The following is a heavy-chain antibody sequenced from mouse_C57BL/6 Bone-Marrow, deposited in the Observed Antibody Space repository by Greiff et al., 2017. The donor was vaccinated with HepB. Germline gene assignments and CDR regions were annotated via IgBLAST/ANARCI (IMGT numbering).Heavy chain of an antibody. CDR3: ARNYGSSYGY. CDR2: IDPENGDT. Sequence: VQLKQSGAELVRPGASVKLSCTASGFNIKDDYMHWVKQRPQQGLEWIGWIDPENGDTEYASKFQGKATITADTSSNTAYLQLSSLTSEDTAVYYCARNYGSSYGYWGQGTTLTVSS. J-gene: IGHJ2*01. V-gene: IGHV14-4*01. D-gene: IGHD1-1*01. CDR1: GFNIKDDY.